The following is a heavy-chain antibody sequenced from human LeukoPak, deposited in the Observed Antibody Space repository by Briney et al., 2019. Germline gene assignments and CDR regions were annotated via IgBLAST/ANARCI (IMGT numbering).Heavy chain of an antibody. D-gene: IGHD7-27*01. J-gene: IGHJ4*02. V-gene: IGHV1-24*01. CDR2: FDPEDGET. Sequence: ASVKVSCKVSGYTLTELSMHWVRQAPGKGLEWMGGFDPEDGETIYAQKFQGRVTMTEDTSTDAAYMELSSLRSEDTAVYYCATDLTVRHPSADTWGQGTLVTVSS. CDR1: GYTLTELS. CDR3: ATDLTVRHPSADT.